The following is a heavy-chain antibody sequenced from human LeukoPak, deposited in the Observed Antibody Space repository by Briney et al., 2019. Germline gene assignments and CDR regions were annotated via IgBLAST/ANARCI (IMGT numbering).Heavy chain of an antibody. J-gene: IGHJ4*02. CDR3: AKDLGDYEDYFDY. V-gene: IGHV3-23*01. CDR2: ISGSGGST. Sequence: GGSLRLPCAASGFTFSSYAMSWVRQAPGKGLEWVSAISGSGGSTYYADSVKGRFTISRDNSKNTPYLQMNSLRAEDTAVYYCAKDLGDYEDYFDYWGQGTLVTVSS. D-gene: IGHD4-17*01. CDR1: GFTFSSYA.